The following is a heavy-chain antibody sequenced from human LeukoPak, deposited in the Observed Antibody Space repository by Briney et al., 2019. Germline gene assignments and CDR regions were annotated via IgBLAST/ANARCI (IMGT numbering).Heavy chain of an antibody. D-gene: IGHD3-9*01. CDR2: INSDGSST. CDR3: ARDPGAYYDILTGYYDYYYYYGMDV. CDR1: GFTFSSYW. Sequence: GGSLRLSCAASGFTFSSYWMHWVRQAPGKGLVWVSRINSDGSSTSYADSVKGRFTISRDTAKNTLYLQMNSLRAEDTAVYYCARDPGAYYDILTGYYDYYYYYGMDVWGQGTTVTVSS. V-gene: IGHV3-74*01. J-gene: IGHJ6*02.